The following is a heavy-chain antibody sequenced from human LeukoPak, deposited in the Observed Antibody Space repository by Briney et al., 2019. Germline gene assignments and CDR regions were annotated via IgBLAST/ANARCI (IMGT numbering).Heavy chain of an antibody. V-gene: IGHV4-39*07. Sequence: SETLSLTCTVSGGSISSSSYYWGWIRRPPGKGLEWIGSIYYSGSTYYNPSLKSRVTISVDTSKNQFSLKLSSVTAADTAVYYCARERQRWLQLPSQHFDYWGQGTLVTVSS. CDR2: IYYSGST. D-gene: IGHD5-24*01. J-gene: IGHJ4*02. CDR1: GGSISSSSYY. CDR3: ARERQRWLQLPSQHFDY.